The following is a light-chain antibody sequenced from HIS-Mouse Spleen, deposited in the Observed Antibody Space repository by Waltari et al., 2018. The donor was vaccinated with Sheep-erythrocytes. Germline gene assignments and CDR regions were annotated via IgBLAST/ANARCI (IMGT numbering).Light chain of an antibody. CDR1: QGIRND. V-gene: IGKV1-6*01. CDR2: AAS. J-gene: IGKJ2*01. Sequence: AIQMTQSPSSLSASVGDRVTITCRASQGIRNDLGWYQQKPGKAPKLLIYAASSLQSGVTSRFSGSGSGTDFTLTISSLQPEDFVTYYCLQDYNYPYTFGQGTKLEIK. CDR3: LQDYNYPYT.